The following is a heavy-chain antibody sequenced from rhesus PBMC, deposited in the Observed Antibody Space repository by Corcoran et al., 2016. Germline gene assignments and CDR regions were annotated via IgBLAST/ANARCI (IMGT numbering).Heavy chain of an antibody. CDR3: ARRGSSSYGD. D-gene: IGHD6-43*01. Sequence: QVQLQASGPALRKPPDTLSLICPISVCSLTGADYSSGYLPSPRKHVPGKGVEWIGYIYVKSGSPNYNPSLNNRVTISKDTSKNQFSLKLSSVTAADTAVYYCARRGSSSYGDWGQGVLVTVSS. CDR2: IYVKSGSP. J-gene: IGHJ4*01. CDR1: VCSLTGADY. V-gene: IGHV4-76*01.